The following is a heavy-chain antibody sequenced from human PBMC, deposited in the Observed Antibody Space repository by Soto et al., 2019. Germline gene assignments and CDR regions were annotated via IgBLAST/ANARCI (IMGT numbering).Heavy chain of an antibody. CDR3: ARAARSYCSGGSCYAYYGMDV. D-gene: IGHD2-15*01. Sequence: QVQLVESGGGLVKPGGSLRLSCAASGFTFSDYYMSWIRQAPGKGLEWVSYISSSSSYTNYADSVKGRFTISRDNAKNSLYLQMNSLRAEDTAVYYCARAARSYCSGGSCYAYYGMDVWGQGTTVTVSS. CDR2: ISSSSSYT. CDR1: GFTFSDYY. J-gene: IGHJ6*02. V-gene: IGHV3-11*05.